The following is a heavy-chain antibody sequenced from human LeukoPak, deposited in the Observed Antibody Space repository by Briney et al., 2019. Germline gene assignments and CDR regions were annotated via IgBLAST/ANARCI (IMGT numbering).Heavy chain of an antibody. CDR2: ISAYNGNT. J-gene: IGHJ3*02. CDR1: GYTFTSYG. CDR3: AREIEVSLCTNGVCDAFDI. D-gene: IGHD2-8*01. V-gene: IGHV1-18*01. Sequence: ASVKVSCKASGYTFTSYGISWVRQAPGQGLEWMGWISAYNGNTNYAQKLQGRVTMTTDTSTSTAYMELRSLRSDDTAVYYCAREIEVSLCTNGVCDAFDIWGQGTMVTVSS.